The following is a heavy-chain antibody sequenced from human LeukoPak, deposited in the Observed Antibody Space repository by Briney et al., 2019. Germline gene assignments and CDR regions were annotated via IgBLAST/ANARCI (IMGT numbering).Heavy chain of an antibody. V-gene: IGHV3-23*01. CDR1: GFTFSSYA. J-gene: IGHJ4*02. D-gene: IGHD2-2*01. CDR3: AKDQYCTSTSCYVGY. Sequence: GGSLRLSCAASGFTFSSYAMSWVRQAPGKGLEWVSAISGSGGSTYYVDSVKGRFTISRDNSKNTLYLQMNSLRAEDAAVYYCAKDQYCTSTSCYVGYWGQGTLVTVSS. CDR2: ISGSGGST.